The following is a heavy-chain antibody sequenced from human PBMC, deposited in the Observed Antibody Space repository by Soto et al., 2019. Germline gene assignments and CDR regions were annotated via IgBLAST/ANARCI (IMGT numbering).Heavy chain of an antibody. CDR2: IYYSGST. D-gene: IGHD3-16*01. Sequence: PSETLSLTCTVSGGSISSYYWSWIRQPPGKGLEWIGYIYYSGSTNYNPSLKGRVTISVDTSKNQFSLKLSSVTAADTAVYYCARTWGDYFDYSGHGTLLTVSS. CDR1: GGSISSYY. V-gene: IGHV4-59*08. J-gene: IGHJ4*01. CDR3: ARTWGDYFDY.